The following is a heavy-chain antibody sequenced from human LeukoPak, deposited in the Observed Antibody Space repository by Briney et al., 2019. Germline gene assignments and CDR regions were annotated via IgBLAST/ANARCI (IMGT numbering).Heavy chain of an antibody. V-gene: IGHV3-48*01. Sequence: GGSLRLPCSASGFTFTAYTMNWVRQAPGKGPEWVCYIDYGCSVTHYADSVKGRFTISRDNAENSLYLQMNSLRVEDTAVYYCTRDLEYWSQGVQVTVSS. CDR1: GFTFTAYT. J-gene: IGHJ4*02. CDR2: IDYGCSVT. CDR3: TRDLEY.